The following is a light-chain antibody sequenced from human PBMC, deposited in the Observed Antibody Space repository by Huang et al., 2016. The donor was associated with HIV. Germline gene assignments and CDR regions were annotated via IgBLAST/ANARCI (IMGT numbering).Light chain of an antibody. V-gene: IGKV1-39*01. Sequence: DIQMTQSPSFVSASVGDRVTITCRASQRIITHLSLYQQKPGKAPNLLIYAASNLESGVPSRFSGSGSGTDFSLTISSLQPSDFATYFCQQTYSSPFTFGPGTTVDIK. CDR2: AAS. CDR3: QQTYSSPFT. CDR1: QRIITH. J-gene: IGKJ3*01.